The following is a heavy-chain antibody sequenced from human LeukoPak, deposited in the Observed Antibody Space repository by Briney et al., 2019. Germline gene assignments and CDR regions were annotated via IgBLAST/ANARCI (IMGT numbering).Heavy chain of an antibody. CDR2: IYPGDSDT. D-gene: IGHD5-12*01. J-gene: IGHJ4*02. Sequence: GESLKISCKGSGYSFTSYWIGWVRQTPGKGLEWMGIIYPGDSDTRYSPSLQGHVTISADKSICAAYLQWSSLKASDTAVYYCTRSRSGYDSVYWGQGTLVTVSS. CDR1: GYSFTSYW. CDR3: TRSRSGYDSVY. V-gene: IGHV5-51*01.